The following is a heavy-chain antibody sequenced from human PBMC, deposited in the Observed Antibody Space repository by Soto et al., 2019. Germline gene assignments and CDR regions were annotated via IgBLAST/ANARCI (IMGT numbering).Heavy chain of an antibody. CDR1: GYSFTSYW. Sequence: PGESLKISCKGSGYSFTSYWIGWVRQMPGKGLEWMGIIYPGDSDTRYSPSFQGQVTISADKSISTAYLQGSSLKASDTAMYYCALTLAASYSAFDIWGKGTMFTVSS. J-gene: IGHJ3*02. V-gene: IGHV5-51*01. CDR3: ALTLAASYSAFDI. CDR2: IYPGDSDT. D-gene: IGHD2-15*01.